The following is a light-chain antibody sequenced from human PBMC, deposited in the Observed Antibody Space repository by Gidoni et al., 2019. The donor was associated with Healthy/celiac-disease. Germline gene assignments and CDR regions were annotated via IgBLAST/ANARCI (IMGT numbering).Light chain of an antibody. V-gene: IGKV3-20*01. J-gene: IGKJ1*01. CDR3: HQYGNSPPRT. CDR2: DAS. CDR1: QSVSSSY. Sequence: ELVLPNSPAPLSLSPGERATLPCRASQSVSSSYLAWYQQKPGQAARLLIYDASGSATGITERFSGSGSWTNFTLTISRLEPEDFAVYYCHQYGNSPPRTFGQGTKVEIK.